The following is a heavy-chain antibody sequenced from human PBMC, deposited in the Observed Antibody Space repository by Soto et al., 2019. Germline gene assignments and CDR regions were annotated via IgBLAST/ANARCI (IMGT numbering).Heavy chain of an antibody. CDR2: IYPGDSDT. J-gene: IGHJ6*02. CDR1: GYSFTSYW. CDR3: ARTSAAGKYYYGMDV. D-gene: IGHD6-13*01. Sequence: PGESLKISCKGSGYSFTSYWIGWVRQMPGKGLEWMGIIYPGDSDTRYSPSFQGQATISADKSISTAYLQWSSLKASDTPMYYCARTSAAGKYYYGMDVWGQGTTVTVS. V-gene: IGHV5-51*01.